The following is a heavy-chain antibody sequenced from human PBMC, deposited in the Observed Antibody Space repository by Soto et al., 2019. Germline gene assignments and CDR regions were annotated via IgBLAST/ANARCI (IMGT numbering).Heavy chain of an antibody. CDR1: GDGVSNKNTA. V-gene: IGHV6-1*01. D-gene: IGHD3-10*01. CDR2: TYYRSKWYN. Sequence: SQTLSLTCVISGDGVSNKNTAWNWIRRSPSGGLEWLGRTYYRSKWYNDYATSMKSRITISPDTSKNQFSLHLNSVTPEDTAVYFCARRFFDLGSAFDFWGQGTTVTVSS. CDR3: ARRFFDLGSAFDF. J-gene: IGHJ4*02.